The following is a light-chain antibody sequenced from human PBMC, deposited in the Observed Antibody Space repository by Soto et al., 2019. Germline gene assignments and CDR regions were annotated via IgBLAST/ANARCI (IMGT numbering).Light chain of an antibody. J-gene: IGKJ2*01. CDR1: QSVSSAY. CDR2: GAS. Sequence: EIVLTQSPCTLSLSPGERATLSCRASQSVSSAYLAWYQQIPGQAPSLLIYGASRRATGIPDRFSGSGSGTDFTLTSSGLEHEDFAVYYCQQSGSSFYTFGQGTKLEIK. V-gene: IGKV3-20*01. CDR3: QQSGSSFYT.